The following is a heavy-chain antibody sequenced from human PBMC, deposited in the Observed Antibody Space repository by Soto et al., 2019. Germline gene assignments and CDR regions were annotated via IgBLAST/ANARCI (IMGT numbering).Heavy chain of an antibody. Sequence: ASVKVSCKASGYMFTSYGINWVRQAPGQGLEWMGWISAYNGNIKYAQNFQGRVTMTTDTSTSTAYMEMRSLRSDDTAVYYCVRDLDGSGSYYTDYWGPGTLVTVSS. J-gene: IGHJ4*02. CDR2: ISAYNGNI. CDR1: GYMFTSYG. D-gene: IGHD3-10*01. V-gene: IGHV1-18*01. CDR3: VRDLDGSGSYYTDY.